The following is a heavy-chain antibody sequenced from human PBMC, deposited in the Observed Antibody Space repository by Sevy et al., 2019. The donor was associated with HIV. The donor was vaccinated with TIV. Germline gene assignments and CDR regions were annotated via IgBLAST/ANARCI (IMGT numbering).Heavy chain of an antibody. CDR2: ISSSSSYI. J-gene: IGHJ4*02. V-gene: IGHV3-21*01. CDR1: GFTFSSYS. Sequence: GGSLRLSCAASGFTFSSYSMNWVRQAPGKGLEWLSSISSSSSYIYYADSVKGRFTISRDNAKNSLYLQMNSLRAEDTAVYYCARHHGRGYDSSGYFPKPFDYWGQGTLVTVPQ. D-gene: IGHD3-22*01. CDR3: ARHHGRGYDSSGYFPKPFDY.